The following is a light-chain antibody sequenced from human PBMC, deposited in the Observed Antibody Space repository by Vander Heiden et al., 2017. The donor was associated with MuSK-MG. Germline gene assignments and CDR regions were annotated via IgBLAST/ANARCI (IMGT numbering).Light chain of an antibody. CDR1: SSNIGAGYD. CDR2: GNS. Sequence: QSVLTQPPSVSGAPGQRVTISCTGSSSNIGAGYDVHWYQQLPGTAPKRRIVGNSNRPSGVPDRFSGSKSGTSASLDITGLQAEDEADDYCQYYDSSLSGLVFGGGTKMTVL. J-gene: IGLJ2*01. CDR3: QYYDSSLSGLV. V-gene: IGLV1-40*01.